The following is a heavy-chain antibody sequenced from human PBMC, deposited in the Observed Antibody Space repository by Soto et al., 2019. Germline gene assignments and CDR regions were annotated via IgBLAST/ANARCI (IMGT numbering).Heavy chain of an antibody. Sequence: QVQLVQSGAEVKKPGASVKVSCKASGYTFTSYAMHWVRQAPGQRLEWMGWINAGNGKTKYSQKFQGRVTITRDTSASTAYMELSSLRSEDTAVYYCARDTGIVVVPAAIDYWGQGTLVTVSS. CDR2: INAGNGKT. V-gene: IGHV1-3*01. J-gene: IGHJ4*02. CDR1: GYTFTSYA. CDR3: ARDTGIVVVPAAIDY. D-gene: IGHD2-2*01.